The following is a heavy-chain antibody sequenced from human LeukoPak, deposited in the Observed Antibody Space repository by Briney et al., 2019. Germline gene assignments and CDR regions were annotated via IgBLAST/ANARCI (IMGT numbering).Heavy chain of an antibody. CDR2: IYTSGST. CDR1: GGXIRTYY. V-gene: IGHV4-4*07. J-gene: IGHJ4*02. Sequence: SETLSLTCTVSGGXIRTYYCSWIRQPAGKGLEWVGHIYTSGSTKYNPSLKSRVTMSVDTSKNQFSLRLSSVTAADTAVYYCAREPSGWYGGFDYWGQGTLVTVSS. D-gene: IGHD6-19*01. CDR3: AREPSGWYGGFDY.